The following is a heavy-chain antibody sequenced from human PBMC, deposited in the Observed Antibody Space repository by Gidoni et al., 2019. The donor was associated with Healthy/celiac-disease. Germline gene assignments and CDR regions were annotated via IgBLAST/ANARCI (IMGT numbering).Heavy chain of an antibody. CDR3: ARLYSSSGNWFDP. J-gene: IGHJ5*02. CDR1: GGSRHSSSSS. Sequence: HLHLQASGPGRGRPWEPRSLTCTVPGGSRHSSSSSWGWIGQPPGKGMGWIGGIYYSGSTYYNPSLKSRVTISVDTSKNQFSLKLSAVTAADTAVYYCARLYSSSGNWFDPWGQGTLVTVSS. CDR2: IYYSGST. V-gene: IGHV4-39*01. D-gene: IGHD6-6*01.